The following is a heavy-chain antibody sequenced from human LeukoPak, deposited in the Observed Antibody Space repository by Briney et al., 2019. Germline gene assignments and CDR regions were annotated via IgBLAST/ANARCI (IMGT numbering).Heavy chain of an antibody. Sequence: SETLSLTCTVSGGSVSSGSYYWSWIRQPPGKGLEWIGYIYYSRSTNYNPSLKSRVTISVDTSKNQFSLKLSSVTAADTAVYYCARMGYSYGYVYWGQGTLVTVSS. CDR2: IYYSRST. CDR3: ARMGYSYGYVY. D-gene: IGHD5-18*01. CDR1: GGSVSSGSYY. V-gene: IGHV4-61*01. J-gene: IGHJ4*02.